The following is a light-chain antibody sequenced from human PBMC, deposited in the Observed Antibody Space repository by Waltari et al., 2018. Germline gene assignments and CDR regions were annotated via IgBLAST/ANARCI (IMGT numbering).Light chain of an antibody. CDR2: GNN. CDR3: QSFDSNVRGGVV. V-gene: IGLV1-40*01. CDR1: SSNIRAGHD. Sequence: QSILTQPTSVSGAPGQRVTISCTGSSSNIRAGHDVHWYQAFPGTAPKLLIYGNNNRPSGVPDRFSGSKSGSSASLAINGRQAEDEADYYCQSFDSNVRGGVVFGGGTKVTVL. J-gene: IGLJ3*02.